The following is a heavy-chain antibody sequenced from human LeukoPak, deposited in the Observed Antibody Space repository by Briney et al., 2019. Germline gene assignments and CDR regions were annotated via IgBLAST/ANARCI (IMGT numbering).Heavy chain of an antibody. CDR3: ARGSNWNDAIDY. Sequence: ASVKVSCKASGGTFSSYAISWVRQAPGQGLEWMGGIIPIFGTANYAQKFQGRVTITADESTSTAYMELSSLRSEDTAVYYCARGSNWNDAIDYWGQGTLVTVSS. CDR2: IIPIFGTA. CDR1: GGTFSSYA. J-gene: IGHJ4*02. D-gene: IGHD1-1*01. V-gene: IGHV1-69*13.